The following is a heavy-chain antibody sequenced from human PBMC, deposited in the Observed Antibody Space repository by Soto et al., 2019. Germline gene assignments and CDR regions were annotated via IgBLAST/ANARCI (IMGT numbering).Heavy chain of an antibody. V-gene: IGHV4-61*01. CDR2: IYYSGST. CDR3: SRELAAAGTYYFDY. Sequence: SETLSLTCTVSGGSVSSGSYYWSWIRQPQGKGLEGIGYIYYSGSTNYNPSPKTRVTISVETSKNQFSLKLSSVTAADTAVFYFSRELAAAGTYYFDYWGQGTLVTVSS. CDR1: GGSVSSGSYY. J-gene: IGHJ4*02. D-gene: IGHD6-13*01.